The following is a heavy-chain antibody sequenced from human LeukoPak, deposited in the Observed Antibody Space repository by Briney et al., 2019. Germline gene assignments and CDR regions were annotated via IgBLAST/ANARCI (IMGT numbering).Heavy chain of an antibody. D-gene: IGHD3-3*01. V-gene: IGHV4-4*02. J-gene: IGHJ6*02. Sequence: PSGTLSLTCAVSGGSFSSTNWWSWVRQAPGKGLEWIGEIYHSGSTNYNPSLKSRVTISVDTSKNQFSLKLSSVTAADTAVYYCARGVQGNYYDFWSGSDYGMDVWGQGTTVTVSS. CDR1: GGSFSSTNW. CDR2: IYHSGST. CDR3: ARGVQGNYYDFWSGSDYGMDV.